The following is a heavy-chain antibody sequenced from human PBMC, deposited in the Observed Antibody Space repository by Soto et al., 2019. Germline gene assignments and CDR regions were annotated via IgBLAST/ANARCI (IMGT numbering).Heavy chain of an antibody. J-gene: IGHJ4*02. CDR1: GFVFNTYS. CDR2: IRDRAFSYAT. Sequence: GGSLRLSCAASGFVFNTYSMSWVRQAPGKGLEWVGRIRDRAFSYATAYAASVKGRFTISRDDSTNTAYLQMNSLKTEDTAIYYCTRLISAAQDYWGQGTLVTVSS. V-gene: IGHV3-73*01. CDR3: TRLISAAQDY. D-gene: IGHD3-10*01.